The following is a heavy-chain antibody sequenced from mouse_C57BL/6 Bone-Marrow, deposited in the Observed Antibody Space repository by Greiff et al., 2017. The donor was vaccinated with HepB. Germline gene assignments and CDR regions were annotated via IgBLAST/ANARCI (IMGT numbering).Heavy chain of an antibody. V-gene: IGHV1-64*01. Sequence: QVQLQQPGAELVKPGASVKLSCKASGYTFTSYWMHWVKQRPGQGLEWIGMIHPNSGSTNYNEKFKSKATLTVDNSSSTAYMQLSSLTSEDSAVYYCAGPAFITPVGDYWGQGPSVTVSS. CDR3: AGPAFITPVGDY. D-gene: IGHD1-1*01. CDR2: IHPNSGST. J-gene: IGHJ4*01. CDR1: GYTFTSYW.